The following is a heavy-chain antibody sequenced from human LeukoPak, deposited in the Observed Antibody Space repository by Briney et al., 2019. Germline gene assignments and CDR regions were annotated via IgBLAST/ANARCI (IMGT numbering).Heavy chain of an antibody. D-gene: IGHD3-10*01. CDR1: GFTFSSYG. CDR3: AKARLVRAVLDY. V-gene: IGHV3-30*18. CDR2: ISYDGSNK. J-gene: IGHJ4*02. Sequence: AGGSLRLSCAASGFTFSSYGMHWVRQAPGKGLEWVAVISYDGSNKYYADSVKGRFTISRDNSKNMLYLQMNSLSAEDTAVYYCAKARLVRAVLDYWGQGTLVTVSS.